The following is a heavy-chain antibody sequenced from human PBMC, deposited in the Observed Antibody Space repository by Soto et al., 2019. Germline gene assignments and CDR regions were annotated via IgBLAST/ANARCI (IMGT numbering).Heavy chain of an antibody. CDR1: GFTFSKNW. CDR3: TRAGSIKYGIGS. CDR2: LNVDGSHT. J-gene: IGHJ3*01. Sequence: QLVESGGGQGQPGGSLRLSCVASGFTFSKNWMHWVRHVPGKGFEGVGNLNVDGSHTEYADAVKGRFAISRYNVKNIVYLQMTGLSAENWGSICSTRAGSIKYGIGSWGLVTRITVSS. V-gene: IGHV3-74*03. D-gene: IGHD2-2*02.